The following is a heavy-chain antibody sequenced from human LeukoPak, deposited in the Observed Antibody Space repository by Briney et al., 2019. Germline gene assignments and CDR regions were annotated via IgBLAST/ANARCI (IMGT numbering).Heavy chain of an antibody. CDR2: IYGGVNT. CDR3: AKSPNTGFLFAY. J-gene: IGHJ4*02. D-gene: IGHD1-1*01. Sequence: GRSLRLSCAASGFTVSTNYMSWVRQAPGKGLEWVSVIYGGVNTVYADSVQGRFTISRDTSENTLHLQMNRNRAEDTDTYYCAKSPNTGFLFAYWGKGALVTVSS. V-gene: IGHV3-66*01. CDR1: GFTVSTNY.